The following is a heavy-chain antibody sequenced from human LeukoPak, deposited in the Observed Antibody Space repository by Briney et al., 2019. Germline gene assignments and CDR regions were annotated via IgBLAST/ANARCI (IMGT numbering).Heavy chain of an antibody. J-gene: IGHJ6*03. CDR1: GDSISSFY. D-gene: IGHD3-10*01. CDR2: IYYSGST. Sequence: PSETLSLTCTVSGDSISSFYWSWIRQPPGKGLEWMAYIYYSGSTNYNPSLKSRVTISLDKSKSQVSLKLRSVTAADTAVYYSARMSYYYGYMDVWGKGTTVTVSS. CDR3: ARMSYYYGYMDV. V-gene: IGHV4-59*01.